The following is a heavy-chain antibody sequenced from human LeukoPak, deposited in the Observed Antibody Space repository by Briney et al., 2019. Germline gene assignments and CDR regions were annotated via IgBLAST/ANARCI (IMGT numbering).Heavy chain of an antibody. Sequence: GGSLRLSCTGSGFIFGDYGMSWVRQAPGKGLKWVGFIRRKATGGTTEYAASVQGRFTISRDDSKSVAYLQMNSLETEDTAVYYCTRGDYYESSVYHFLFDYWGQGTLVTVSS. D-gene: IGHD3-22*01. CDR2: IRRKATGGTT. V-gene: IGHV3-49*04. CDR3: TRGDYYESSVYHFLFDY. J-gene: IGHJ4*02. CDR1: GFIFGDYG.